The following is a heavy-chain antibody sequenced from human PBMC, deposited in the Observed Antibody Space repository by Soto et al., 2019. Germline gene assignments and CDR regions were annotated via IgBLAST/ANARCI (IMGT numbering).Heavy chain of an antibody. D-gene: IGHD6-13*01. CDR3: ASAGQQLVWYFDY. J-gene: IGHJ4*01. V-gene: IGHV3-30-3*01. Sequence: PRGSLRLSCSASGFTFSIYAMHWVRQAPGKGLEWVAVISYDGSNKYYADSVKGRFTISRDSSKNTVDLEMNSLRVEDTAVYHCASAGQQLVWYFDYWGHGTLVTVSS. CDR1: GFTFSIYA. CDR2: ISYDGSNK.